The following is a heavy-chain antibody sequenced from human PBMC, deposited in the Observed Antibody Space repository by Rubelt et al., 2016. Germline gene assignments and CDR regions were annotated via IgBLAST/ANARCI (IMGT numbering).Heavy chain of an antibody. CDR3: AGDIVVVPAAIVR. V-gene: IGHV3-33*01. J-gene: IGHJ4*02. Sequence: ESRGGVVQPGRSLRLSCAASGFTFSSYGMHWVRQAPGKGLEWVAVIWYDGSNKYYADSVKGRFTISRDNSKNTLYLQMNSLRAEDTAVYYCAGDIVVVPAAIVRWGQGTLVTVSS. CDR1: GFTFSSYG. CDR2: IWYDGSNK. D-gene: IGHD2-2*01.